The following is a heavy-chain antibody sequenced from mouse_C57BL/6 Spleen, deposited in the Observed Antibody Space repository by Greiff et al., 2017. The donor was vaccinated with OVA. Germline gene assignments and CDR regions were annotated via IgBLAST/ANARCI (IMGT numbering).Heavy chain of an antibody. D-gene: IGHD2-4*01. Sequence: QVQLQQSGAELVRPGASVTLSCKASGYTFTDYEMPWVKQTPVHGLEWIGAIGPETGGTAYNQKFKGRAILTADKSSSTPYLELRSLTSEDSAVYYCTRWDYDYAMDYWGQGTSVTVSS. CDR1: GYTFTDYE. V-gene: IGHV1-15*01. CDR3: TRWDYDYAMDY. CDR2: IGPETGGT. J-gene: IGHJ4*01.